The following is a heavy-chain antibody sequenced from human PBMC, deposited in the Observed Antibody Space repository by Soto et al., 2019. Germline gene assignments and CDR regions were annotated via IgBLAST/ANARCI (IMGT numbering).Heavy chain of an antibody. CDR1: GYSFTSYW. CDR2: IDPSDSYT. CDR3: VKLPGITWYANA. J-gene: IGHJ5*02. V-gene: IGHV5-10-1*01. Sequence: LGESLTISCKGSGYSFTSYWISWVRQMPGKGLEWMGRIDPSDSYTNYSPSFQGHVTISADKSISTAYLQWSSLKASDTAMYYCVKLPGITWYANAWGQGTLVTVSS. D-gene: IGHD6-13*01.